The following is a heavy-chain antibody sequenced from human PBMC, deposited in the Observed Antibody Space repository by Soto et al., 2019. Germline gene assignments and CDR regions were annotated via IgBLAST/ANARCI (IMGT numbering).Heavy chain of an antibody. Sequence: QITLKESGPTLVKPTQPLTLTCTFSGFSLSTSGVGVGWIRQPPGKALEWLALIYWDDDKRYSPSLKSRLTSTKDTSKNQVVLTMTNMDPVDTATYYCAHRRGGIWFGEYRFDPWGQGTLVTVSS. J-gene: IGHJ5*02. CDR2: IYWDDDK. CDR3: AHRRGGIWFGEYRFDP. V-gene: IGHV2-5*02. CDR1: GFSLSTSGVG. D-gene: IGHD3-10*01.